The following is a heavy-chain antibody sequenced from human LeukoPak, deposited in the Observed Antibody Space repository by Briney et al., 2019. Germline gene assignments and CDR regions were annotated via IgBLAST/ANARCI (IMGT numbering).Heavy chain of an antibody. CDR1: GYTFTSYD. Sequence: ASVKVSCKASGYTFTSYDINWVRQAIGQGLEWMGWMNPNSGNTGYAQKFQGRVTITRNTSISTAYMELSSLRSEDTAVYYCARADRPLTRGLGSSPISFDYWGQGTLVTVSS. CDR2: MNPNSGNT. D-gene: IGHD6-6*01. V-gene: IGHV1-8*03. CDR3: ARADRPLTRGLGSSPISFDY. J-gene: IGHJ4*02.